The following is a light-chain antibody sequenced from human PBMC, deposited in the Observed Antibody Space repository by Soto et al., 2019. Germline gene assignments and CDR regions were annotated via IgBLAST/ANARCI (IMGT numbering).Light chain of an antibody. CDR3: QQHDDLPLT. V-gene: IGKV1-33*01. Sequence: DIQMTQSPSSLSASVGDRVTITCQASQDIYNYLNWYQQTPGKAPKLRSYDASNLETGVPSRFSGSGSGTDFTVTISSLQPGDIATYYCQQHDDLPLTFGGGTKVEI. CDR1: QDIYNY. J-gene: IGKJ4*01. CDR2: DAS.